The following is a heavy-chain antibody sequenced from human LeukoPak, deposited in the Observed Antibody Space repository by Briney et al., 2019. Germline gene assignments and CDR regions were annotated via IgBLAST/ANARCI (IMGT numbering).Heavy chain of an antibody. J-gene: IGHJ5*02. CDR2: IWYDGSNK. V-gene: IGHV3-33*01. D-gene: IGHD2-2*01. Sequence: SGRSLRLSCAASGFTFSSYGMHWVRQAPGKGLEWVAVIWYDGSNKYYADSVKGRFTISRDNSKNTLYLQMNSLRAEDTAVYYCARQGYCSSTSCYASTWFDPWGQGTLVTVSS. CDR3: ARQGYCSSTSCYASTWFDP. CDR1: GFTFSSYG.